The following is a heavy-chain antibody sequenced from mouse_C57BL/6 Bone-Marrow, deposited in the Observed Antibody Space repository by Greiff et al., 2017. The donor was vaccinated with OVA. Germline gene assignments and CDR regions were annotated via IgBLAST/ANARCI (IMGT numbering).Heavy chain of an antibody. CDR3: SRHEEGYYSIYVWFAY. D-gene: IGHD2-5*01. J-gene: IGHJ3*01. Sequence: VQLQQSGAELVKPGASVKLSCKASGYTFTEYTIHWVKQRSGQGLEWIGWFYPGRGSIKYNEKFKDKATLTADTSSSTVYMELSRLTSADSAVYFCSRHEEGYYSIYVWFAYWGQGTLVTVSA. V-gene: IGHV1-62-2*01. CDR2: FYPGRGSI. CDR1: GYTFTEYT.